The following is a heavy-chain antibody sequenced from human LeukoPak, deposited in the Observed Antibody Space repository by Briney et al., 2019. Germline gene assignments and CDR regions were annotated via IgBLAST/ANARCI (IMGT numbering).Heavy chain of an antibody. CDR3: ALLSGDYGY. CDR2: ISGSGGST. Sequence: PGGSLRLSCAASGFTFSSHAMSWVRQAPGKGLEWVSAISGSGGSTYYADSVKGRFTISRDNSKNTLYLQMNSLRAEDTAAYYCALLSGDYGYWGQGTLVTVSS. J-gene: IGHJ4*02. CDR1: GFTFSSHA. D-gene: IGHD4-17*01. V-gene: IGHV3-23*01.